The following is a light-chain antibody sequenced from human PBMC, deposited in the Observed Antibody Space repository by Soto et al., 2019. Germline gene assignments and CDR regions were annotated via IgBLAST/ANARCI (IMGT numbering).Light chain of an antibody. CDR1: SSNIGAGYD. CDR2: GNS. Sequence: QSVLTQPPSVSGAPGQRVTISCTGSSSNIGAGYDVHWYQQLPGTAPKLLIYGNSNRPSGVPDRFSGSKSGTSASLAITGVQAEEEADYYCQSYDSSLSAVVFGGGTKLTVL. V-gene: IGLV1-40*01. J-gene: IGLJ2*01. CDR3: QSYDSSLSAVV.